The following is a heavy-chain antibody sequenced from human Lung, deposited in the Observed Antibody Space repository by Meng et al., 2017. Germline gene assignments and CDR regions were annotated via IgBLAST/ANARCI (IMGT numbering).Heavy chain of an antibody. CDR3: ARGPTTMAHDFDY. CDR2: INHSGST. D-gene: IGHD4-11*01. Sequence: VQLQQLAEGSFKPSETLSLTCVVSGGSFSDYYWSWIRQPPGKGLEWIGEINHSGSTNYNPSLESRATISVDTSQNNLSLKLSSVTAADSAVYYCARGPTTMAHDFDYWGQGTLVTVSS. J-gene: IGHJ4*02. CDR1: GGSFSDYY. V-gene: IGHV4-34*01.